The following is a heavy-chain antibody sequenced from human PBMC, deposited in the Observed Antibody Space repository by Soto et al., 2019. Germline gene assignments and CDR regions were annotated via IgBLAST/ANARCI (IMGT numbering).Heavy chain of an antibody. Sequence: PSETLSLTCTVSGGSISSSSYYWGWIRQPPGKGLEWIGSIYYSGSTYYNPSLKSRVTISVDTSKNQFSLKLSSVTAADTAVYYCARLVCSGGSCYSLGYYYYYMDVWGKGTTVTVSS. V-gene: IGHV4-39*01. CDR1: GGSISSSSYY. D-gene: IGHD2-15*01. CDR3: ARLVCSGGSCYSLGYYYYYMDV. J-gene: IGHJ6*03. CDR2: IYYSGST.